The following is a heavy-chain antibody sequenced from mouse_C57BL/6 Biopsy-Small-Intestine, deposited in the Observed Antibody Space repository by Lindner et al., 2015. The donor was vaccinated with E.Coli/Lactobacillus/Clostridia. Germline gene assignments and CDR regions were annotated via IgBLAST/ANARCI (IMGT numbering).Heavy chain of an antibody. CDR1: GYTFTSYM. CDR3: VREAMLGLGRFFEY. Sequence: SVKVSCKASGYTFTSYMLHWVRQAPGQGLEWMGVINPSGGGGPTYAQKFQGRLTMTRDTSTSTVYMEMSSLRSDDTAVYYCVREAMLGLGRFFEYWGQGTLVTVSS. V-gene: IGHV1-53*01. CDR2: INPSGGGGP. D-gene: IGHD4-1*01. J-gene: IGHJ4*01.